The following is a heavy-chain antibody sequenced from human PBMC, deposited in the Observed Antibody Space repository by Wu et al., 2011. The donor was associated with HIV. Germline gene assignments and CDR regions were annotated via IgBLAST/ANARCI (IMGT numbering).Heavy chain of an antibody. CDR3: ARDFGGDEDS. CDR1: GGSFSSYV. Sequence: QVQLLQSGAEVKKPGSSVKVSCKASGGSFSSYVINWVRQAPGQGPEWMGGVIPMFPTANYAQKFQGRVTITTDESTNTAYMELSSLRSEDTAVYYCARDFGGDEDSWGQGTLVTVSS. CDR2: VIPMFPTA. V-gene: IGHV1-69*05. J-gene: IGHJ4*02. D-gene: IGHD2-21*01.